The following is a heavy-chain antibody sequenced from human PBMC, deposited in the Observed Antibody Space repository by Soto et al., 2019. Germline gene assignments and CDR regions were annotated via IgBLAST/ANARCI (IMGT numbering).Heavy chain of an antibody. D-gene: IGHD3-22*01. CDR2: IIPIFGTA. V-gene: IGHV1-69*13. Sequence: ASVKVSCKASGGTFSSYAISWVRQAPGQGLEWMGGIIPIFGTANYAQKFQGRVTITADESTSTAYMELSSLRSEDTAVYYCARYYSSGYKAHFDYWGQGTLVTVSS. CDR1: GGTFSSYA. CDR3: ARYYSSGYKAHFDY. J-gene: IGHJ4*02.